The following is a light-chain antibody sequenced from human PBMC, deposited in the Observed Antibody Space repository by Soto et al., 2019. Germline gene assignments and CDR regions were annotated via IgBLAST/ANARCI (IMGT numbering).Light chain of an antibody. CDR2: DAS. Sequence: GEGAVPSSSASPSVTNYLAWYQQKPGQAPRLLIYDASSRATGIPDRFSGGGSGTVFTHTVCGLDPEYWAVYCCPLSSNEPLSFGGGTKVDI. CDR3: PLSSNEPLS. J-gene: IGKJ4*01. V-gene: IGKV3-11*01. CDR1: PSVTNY.